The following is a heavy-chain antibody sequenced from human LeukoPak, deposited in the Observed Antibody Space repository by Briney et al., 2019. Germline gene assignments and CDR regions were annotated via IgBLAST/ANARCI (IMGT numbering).Heavy chain of an antibody. CDR1: GFTFSSYA. Sequence: GGSLRLSCAASGFTFSSYAMHWVRQAPGKGLEWVAVISYDGSNKYYADSVKGRFTISRDNSKNTLYLQMNSLRVEDTAVYYCARDNEVVITTYYFDYWGQGTLVTVSS. D-gene: IGHD3-22*01. J-gene: IGHJ4*02. CDR2: ISYDGSNK. CDR3: ARDNEVVITTYYFDY. V-gene: IGHV3-30-3*01.